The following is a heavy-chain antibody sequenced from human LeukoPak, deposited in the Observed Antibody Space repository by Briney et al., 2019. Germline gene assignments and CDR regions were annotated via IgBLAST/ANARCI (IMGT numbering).Heavy chain of an antibody. Sequence: SVKVSCKASGGTFSSYAISWVRQAPGQGLEWMGRIIPILGIANYAQKFQGRVTITADKSTSTAYMELSSLRSEDTAVYYCAREMGLELPHSDWFDPWGQGTLVTVSS. V-gene: IGHV1-69*04. CDR1: GGTFSSYA. CDR3: AREMGLELPHSDWFDP. J-gene: IGHJ5*02. D-gene: IGHD1-7*01. CDR2: IIPILGIA.